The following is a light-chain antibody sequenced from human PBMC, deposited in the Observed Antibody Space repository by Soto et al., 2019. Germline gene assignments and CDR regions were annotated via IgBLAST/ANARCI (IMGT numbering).Light chain of an antibody. J-gene: IGKJ4*01. CDR3: QQYNNWPPLT. CDR2: GAS. Sequence: EIVLTQSPGTLSLSPGETATLSCRSSQSVISSNLAWYQQKPGQAPRLLIYGASTRATGIPARFSGSGSGTEFTLTISSLQSEDFAVYYCQQYNNWPPLTFGGGTKVEIK. V-gene: IGKV3-15*01. CDR1: QSVISSN.